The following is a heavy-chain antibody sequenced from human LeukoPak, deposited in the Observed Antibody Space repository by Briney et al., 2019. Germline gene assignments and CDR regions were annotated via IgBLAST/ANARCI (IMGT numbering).Heavy chain of an antibody. CDR1: GGSFSGYY. CDR3: ARRVLRFLEWPKKANWFDP. D-gene: IGHD3-3*01. Sequence: SETLSLTCAVYGGSFSGYYWSWIRQPPGKGLEWIGEINHSGSTNYNPSLKSRVTISVDTSKNQFSLKLSSVTAADTAVYYCARRVLRFLEWPKKANWFDPWGQGTLVTVSS. V-gene: IGHV4-34*01. CDR2: INHSGST. J-gene: IGHJ5*02.